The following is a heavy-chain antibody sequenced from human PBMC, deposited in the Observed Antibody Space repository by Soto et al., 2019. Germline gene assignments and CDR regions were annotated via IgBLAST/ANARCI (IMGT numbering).Heavy chain of an antibody. Sequence: SETLSLTCTVSGGSISSGGYYWSWIRQHPGKGLEWIGYIYYSGSTYYNPSLKSRVTISVDTSKNQFSLKLSSMTAADTAVYYCARVWSLPYYYDSSGYLYYFDYWGQGTLVTFSS. CDR2: IYYSGST. CDR1: GGSISSGGYY. V-gene: IGHV4-31*03. CDR3: ARVWSLPYYYDSSGYLYYFDY. J-gene: IGHJ4*02. D-gene: IGHD3-22*01.